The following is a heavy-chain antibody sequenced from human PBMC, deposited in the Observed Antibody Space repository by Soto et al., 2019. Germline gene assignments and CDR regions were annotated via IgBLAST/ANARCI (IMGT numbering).Heavy chain of an antibody. CDR3: ARAVTWGLDV. CDR1: GFTFSLYS. Sequence: EVQLVESGGGLVQPGGSLRLSYAASGFTFSLYSMSWVRQAPGKGLEWVSYISRSSTGIHYADSVKGRFTISRDDVTNSMRLQMNSLRDGDTAVYYCARAVTWGLDVWGQGTTVSISS. D-gene: IGHD3-10*01. J-gene: IGHJ6*01. V-gene: IGHV3-48*02. CDR2: ISRSSTGI.